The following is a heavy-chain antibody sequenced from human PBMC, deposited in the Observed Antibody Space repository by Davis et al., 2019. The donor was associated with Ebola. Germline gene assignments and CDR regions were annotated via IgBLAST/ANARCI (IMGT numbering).Heavy chain of an antibody. CDR3: ARDVGSYYAGLDY. D-gene: IGHD1-26*01. V-gene: IGHV1-18*01. J-gene: IGHJ4*02. CDR2: ISAYNGNT. Sequence: AASVKVSCKASGYTFKNYAISWVRQAPGQGLEWMGWISAYNGNTNYAQILQGRVTMTTDTSTGTAYMELRSLRSDDTAVYFCARDVGSYYAGLDYWGRGSLVTVSS. CDR1: GYTFKNYA.